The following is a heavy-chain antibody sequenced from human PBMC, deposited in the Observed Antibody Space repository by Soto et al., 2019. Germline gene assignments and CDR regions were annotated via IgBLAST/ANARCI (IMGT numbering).Heavy chain of an antibody. CDR2: IYYSGST. CDR3: ARESGGYDSSTRYGLDV. J-gene: IGHJ6*02. Sequence: SETLSLTCSVSGGSISSVGHYWTWIRQQPGKGLEWIGYIYYSGSTDYNPSLKSRVTISVDRSKNQFSLNLSPVTAADTAIYYCARESGGYDSSTRYGLDVWGQGTTVTVSS. CDR1: GGSISSVGHY. V-gene: IGHV4-31*03. D-gene: IGHD6-25*01.